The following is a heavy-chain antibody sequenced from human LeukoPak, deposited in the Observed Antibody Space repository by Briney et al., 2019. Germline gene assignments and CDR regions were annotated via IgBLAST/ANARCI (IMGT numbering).Heavy chain of an antibody. V-gene: IGHV1-24*01. CDR1: GYTLTELS. CDR3: ATRRPNYDILTGYSRNYFDY. Sequence: ASVTVSCKVSGYTLTELSIHWVRQAPGKGLEWMGGFDPEDGETIYAQKFQGRVTMTEDTSTDTAYMELSSLRSEDTAVYYCATRRPNYDILTGYSRNYFDYWGQ. J-gene: IGHJ4*02. CDR2: FDPEDGET. D-gene: IGHD3-9*01.